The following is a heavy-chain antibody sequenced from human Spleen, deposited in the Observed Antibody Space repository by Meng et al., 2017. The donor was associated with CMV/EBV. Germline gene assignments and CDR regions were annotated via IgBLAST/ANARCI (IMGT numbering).Heavy chain of an antibody. CDR3: ARVGYSSSSNPFDY. CDR2: ISSSSSYI. CDR1: GFTFSSYS. V-gene: IGHV3-21*01. J-gene: IGHJ4*02. Sequence: GESLKISCAASGFTFSSYSMNWVRQAPGKGLEWVSSISSSSSYIYYADSVKGRFTISRDNAKNSLYLQMNSLRAEDTAVYYCARVGYSSSSNPFDYWGQGTLVTVSS. D-gene: IGHD6-6*01.